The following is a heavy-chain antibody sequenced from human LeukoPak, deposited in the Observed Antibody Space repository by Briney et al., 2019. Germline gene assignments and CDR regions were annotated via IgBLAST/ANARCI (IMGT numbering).Heavy chain of an antibody. V-gene: IGHV3-30*04. CDR1: GFTFSSYA. D-gene: IGHD3-10*01. CDR3: ARGSHQDYFGSMTYLFDY. J-gene: IGHJ4*02. Sequence: GRSLRLSCAASGFTFSSYAIHWVRQAPGEGLEWVTFISHDGSNKYYADSVKGRFTISRDNSKKTLYLQVNSLRVEDTAVYYCARGSHQDYFGSMTYLFDYWGQGTLVTVSS. CDR2: ISHDGSNK.